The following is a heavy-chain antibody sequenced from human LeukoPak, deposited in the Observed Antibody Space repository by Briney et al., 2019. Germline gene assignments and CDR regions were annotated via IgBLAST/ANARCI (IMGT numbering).Heavy chain of an antibody. CDR3: AKDKGDFWSGHHY. CDR1: GFTFSGYA. D-gene: IGHD3-3*01. J-gene: IGHJ4*02. Sequence: SGGSLRLSCAASGFTFSGYAMSWARQAPGKGLEWVSGISAGGTTYYADSVKGRFTISRDNSKNTLYLQMSSLRAEDTAVYYCAKDKGDFWSGHHYWGQGTLVTVSS. CDR2: ISAGGTT. V-gene: IGHV3-23*01.